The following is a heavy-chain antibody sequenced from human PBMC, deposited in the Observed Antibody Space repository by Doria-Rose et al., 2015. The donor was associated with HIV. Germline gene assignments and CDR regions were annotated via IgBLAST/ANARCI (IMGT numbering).Heavy chain of an antibody. CDR2: ISSDGSDK. J-gene: IGHJ4*02. CDR3: ARDRPTYSSSPLDF. Sequence: KGLEWVAVISSDGSDKYYADSVKGRFIISRDNSNNTLYLQIDNLGAEDTALYYCARDRPTYSSSPLDFWGQGTLVTVSS. D-gene: IGHD6-6*01. V-gene: IGHV3-30-3*01.